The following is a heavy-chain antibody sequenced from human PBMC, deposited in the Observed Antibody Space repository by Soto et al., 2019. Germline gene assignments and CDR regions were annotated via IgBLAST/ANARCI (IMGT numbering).Heavy chain of an antibody. CDR1: GYGFTTYG. CDR3: ARGRDGDD. Sequence: QVHLVQSGAEVKKPGASVKVSCKGSGYGFTTYGITWVRQAPGQGLEWMAWISAHNGNTNYAQKLQGRVTVTRDTSTSTAYMELSSLRSDDTAVYYCARGRDGDDWGQGALVTVSS. CDR2: ISAHNGNT. J-gene: IGHJ4*02. V-gene: IGHV1-18*01.